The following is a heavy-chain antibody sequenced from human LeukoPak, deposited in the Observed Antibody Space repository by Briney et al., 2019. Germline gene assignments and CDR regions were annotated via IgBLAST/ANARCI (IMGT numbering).Heavy chain of an antibody. Sequence: PAETLSLTCAVSGGAFSRYHWSWIRQPPGKGLDWVLAINHSGSTNYKPSLKSRGTISVDTSKNQFFLKLSSVAAADTAVYYCARGRGVGSWARASVYFDYWGQGTLVTVSS. J-gene: IGHJ4*02. CDR1: GGAFSRYH. V-gene: IGHV4-34*01. CDR2: INHSGST. D-gene: IGHD6-13*01. CDR3: ARGRGVGSWARASVYFDY.